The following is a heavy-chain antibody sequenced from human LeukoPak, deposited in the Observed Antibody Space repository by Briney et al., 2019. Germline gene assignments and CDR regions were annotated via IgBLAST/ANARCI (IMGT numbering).Heavy chain of an antibody. CDR3: ARDSGPLTRVEYYYGMDV. Sequence: GGSLRLSCAASGFTFSSYSMNWVRQAPGKGLEWVSSISSSSSYIYYADSVKDRFTISRDNAKNSLYLQMNSLRAEDTAVYYCARDSGPLTRVEYYYGMDVWGQGTTVTVSS. V-gene: IGHV3-21*01. D-gene: IGHD5-12*01. CDR2: ISSSSSYI. J-gene: IGHJ6*02. CDR1: GFTFSSYS.